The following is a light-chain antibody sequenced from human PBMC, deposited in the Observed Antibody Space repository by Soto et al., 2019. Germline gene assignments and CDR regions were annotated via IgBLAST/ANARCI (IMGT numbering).Light chain of an antibody. CDR1: NSNIGSNT. J-gene: IGLJ2*01. CDR2: SNN. Sequence: QAVVTQPPSASGTPGQRVTISCSGSNSNIGSNTVNWYQQLPGTAPKLLIYSNNQRPSGVPDRFSGSKSGTSASLAISGLQSEDEADYYCAAWDDSLNGVLFGGGTKLTV. CDR3: AAWDDSLNGVL. V-gene: IGLV1-44*01.